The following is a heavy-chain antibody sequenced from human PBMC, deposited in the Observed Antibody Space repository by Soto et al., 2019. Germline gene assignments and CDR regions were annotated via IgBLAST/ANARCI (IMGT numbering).Heavy chain of an antibody. Sequence: ASVKVSCKASGYTFTSYGISWVRQAPGQGLEWMGWISANNGNTNYPQKLQGRVTMTTDTSTSTAYMELRSLRSADTAVYYCTRVTLEYNWFDPWGQGTLVTVS. CDR3: TRVTLEYNWFDP. D-gene: IGHD1-1*01. CDR1: GYTFTSYG. J-gene: IGHJ5*02. V-gene: IGHV1-18*01. CDR2: ISANNGNT.